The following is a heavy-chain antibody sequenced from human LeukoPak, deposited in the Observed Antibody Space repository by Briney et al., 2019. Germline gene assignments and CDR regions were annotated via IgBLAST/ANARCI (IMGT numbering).Heavy chain of an antibody. D-gene: IGHD6-13*01. J-gene: IGHJ5*02. CDR2: ISSSGSSI. CDR3: ARSGSSWSYNWFDP. Sequence: GGSLRLSCAASGFTFSTYNMNWVRQAPGKGLEWVSYISSSGSSIYYADSVKGRFIISRDNRKNSVYLHMNSLRDEDTAVYYCARSGSSWSYNWFDPWSQGTLVTVSS. V-gene: IGHV3-48*02. CDR1: GFTFSTYN.